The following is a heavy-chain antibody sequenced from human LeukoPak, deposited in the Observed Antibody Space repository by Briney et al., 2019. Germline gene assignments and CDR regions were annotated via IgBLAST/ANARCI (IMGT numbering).Heavy chain of an antibody. CDR2: MNPNSGNT. V-gene: IGHV1-8*01. D-gene: IGHD3-10*01. J-gene: IGHJ4*02. CDR3: ARRSRSYGSGNIGGY. Sequence: ASVKVSCKASVYTFTSYDINCVRQATGQGLEWMGWMNPNSGNTGYAQKFQGRVTMTRNTSISTAYMELSSLRSEDTAVYYCARRSRSYGSGNIGGYWGQGTLVTVSS. CDR1: VYTFTSYD.